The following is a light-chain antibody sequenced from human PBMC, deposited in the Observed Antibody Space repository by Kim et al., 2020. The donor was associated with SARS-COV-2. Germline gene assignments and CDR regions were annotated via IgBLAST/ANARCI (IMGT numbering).Light chain of an antibody. CDR1: QSVNGRF. J-gene: IGKJ1*01. CDR2: GAS. CDR3: QQYDSSVLT. V-gene: IGKV3-20*01. Sequence: ELVLTQSPGTLSLSPGEGATLSCRARQSVNGRFLAWYQQKPGQAPRLLIYGASTRATGIPDRFSGSGSGTDFTLTISRLEPEDFAMYYCQQYDSSVLTFGQGTKVDIK.